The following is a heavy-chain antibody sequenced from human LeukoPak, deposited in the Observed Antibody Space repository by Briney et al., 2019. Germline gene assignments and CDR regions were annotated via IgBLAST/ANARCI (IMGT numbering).Heavy chain of an antibody. V-gene: IGHV3-23*01. Sequence: PGGSLRLSCAASGFTFSGYAMSWGRQAPGPGLEWVSTINNSGGSTYYTDSVKGRFTISRDKSKNTLYLQMNSLRAEDTAAYYSAKRQWATRRIGYFDYWGQGTLVTVSS. CDR1: GFTFSGYA. D-gene: IGHD2-15*01. CDR3: AKRQWATRRIGYFDY. CDR2: INNSGGST. J-gene: IGHJ4*02.